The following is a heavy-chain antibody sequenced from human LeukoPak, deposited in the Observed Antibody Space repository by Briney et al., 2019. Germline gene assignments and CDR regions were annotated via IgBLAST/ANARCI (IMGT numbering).Heavy chain of an antibody. J-gene: IGHJ6*03. Sequence: GSSVKVSCKASGYTFTSYGISWVRQAPGQGLEWMGWISAYNGNTNYAQKLQGRVTMTTDTSTSTAYMELRSLRSDDTAVYYCARGVGFWSGPPHYYYYMDVWGKGTTVTVSS. CDR3: ARGVGFWSGPPHYYYYMDV. CDR1: GYTFTSYG. V-gene: IGHV1-18*01. D-gene: IGHD3-3*01. CDR2: ISAYNGNT.